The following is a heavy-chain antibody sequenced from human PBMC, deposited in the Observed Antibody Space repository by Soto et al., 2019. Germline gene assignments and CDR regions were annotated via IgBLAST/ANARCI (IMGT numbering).Heavy chain of an antibody. J-gene: IGHJ4*02. CDR1: GYTFTSYG. Sequence: QVQLMQSGAEVKEPGASLKVSCKASGYTFTSYGISWVRQAPGQGLEWMGWISAYNGDTNYAQKLQGRVTMTTDTSTRTAYMEVRSLRSDDTAVYYCARHYVALAGRYFDYWGQGTLVTVSS. V-gene: IGHV1-18*01. CDR2: ISAYNGDT. CDR3: ARHYVALAGRYFDY. D-gene: IGHD3-16*01.